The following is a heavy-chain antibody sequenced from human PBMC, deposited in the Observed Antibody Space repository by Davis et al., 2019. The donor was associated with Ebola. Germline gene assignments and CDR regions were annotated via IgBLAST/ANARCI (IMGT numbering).Heavy chain of an antibody. CDR2: VNDSGST. V-gene: IGHV4-34*01. CDR3: ARTTRDSGWFLDY. J-gene: IGHJ4*02. Sequence: SQTLSLTCAVYGGSFSGYYWSWIRQSPEKGLEWIWEVNDSGSTNYSPSLKSRVTLSVDTSKNQFSLKLTSVTAADTAAYYCARTTRDSGWFLDYWGQRILVTVSS. D-gene: IGHD6-19*01. CDR1: GGSFSGYY.